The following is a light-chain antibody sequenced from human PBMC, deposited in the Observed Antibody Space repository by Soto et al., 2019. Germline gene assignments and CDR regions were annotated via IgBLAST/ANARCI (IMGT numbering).Light chain of an antibody. J-gene: IGLJ3*02. CDR3: AAWDDSLNAWV. CDR2: YDD. Sequence: QAVVTQPPSVSEAPRQRVTISCSGSRSNIGNNGVNWYQQLPGKAPKLLIYYDDQLPSGVSDRLSGSKSGTSASLAISGLQSEDEADYYCAAWDDSLNAWVFGGGTKLTVL. CDR1: RSNIGNNG. V-gene: IGLV1-36*01.